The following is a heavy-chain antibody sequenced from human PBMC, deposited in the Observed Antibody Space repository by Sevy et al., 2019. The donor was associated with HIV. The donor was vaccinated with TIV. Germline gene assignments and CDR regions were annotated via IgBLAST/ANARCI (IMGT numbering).Heavy chain of an antibody. CDR2: IKQDGSEK. D-gene: IGHD6-25*01. Sequence: GGSLRLSCAASGFTFSNAWMNWVRQAPGKGLEWVANIKQDGSEKYYVDSVKGRFTIFRDNAKNSLFLQMNSLRAEDTAVYYCAREPPYSAATPYFQHWGQGTLVTVSS. V-gene: IGHV3-7*01. J-gene: IGHJ1*01. CDR1: GFTFSNAW. CDR3: AREPPYSAATPYFQH.